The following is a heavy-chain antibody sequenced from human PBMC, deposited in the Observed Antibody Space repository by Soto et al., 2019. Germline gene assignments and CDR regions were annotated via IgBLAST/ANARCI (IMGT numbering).Heavy chain of an antibody. J-gene: IGHJ4*02. V-gene: IGHV1-2*04. CDR1: GYTFTGYY. CDR3: ARDVNIVRYDSSGGAILDYYFDY. CDR2: INPNSGGT. Sequence: ASVKVSCKASGYTFTGYYMHWVRQAPGQGLEWMGWINPNSGGTNYAQKFQGWVTMTRDTSISTAHMELSRLRSDDTAVYYCARDVNIVRYDSSGGAILDYYFDYWGQGTLVTVSS. D-gene: IGHD3-22*01.